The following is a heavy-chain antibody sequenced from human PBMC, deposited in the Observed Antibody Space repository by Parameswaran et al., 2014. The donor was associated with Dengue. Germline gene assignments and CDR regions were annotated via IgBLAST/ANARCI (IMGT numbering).Heavy chain of an antibody. CDR2: INAGNGNT. Sequence: WVRQAPGQRLEWMGWINAGNGNTKYSQKFQGRVTITRDTSASTAYMELSSLRSADTAVYYCARVDSGSYRTPYYYYYGMDVWGQGTTVTVSS. V-gene: IGHV1-3*01. D-gene: IGHD1-26*01. CDR3: ARVDSGSYRTPYYYYYGMDV. J-gene: IGHJ6*02.